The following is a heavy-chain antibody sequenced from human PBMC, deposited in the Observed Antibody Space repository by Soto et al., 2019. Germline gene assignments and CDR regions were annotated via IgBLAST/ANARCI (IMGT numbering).Heavy chain of an antibody. CDR1: GGTFTNYV. D-gene: IGHD6-13*01. J-gene: IGHJ6*02. Sequence: VQLVQSGAEVEKPGSSVKVSCKGSGGTFTNYVITWVRQAPGQGLEWMGEIIPAFGTAKYAQKFQGRVTITADASTRTAYMELSSLRSEDSAVFYGARARIAAARDYYYYALDVWGQGTTVTVTS. CDR3: ARARIAAARDYYYYALDV. CDR2: IIPAFGTA. V-gene: IGHV1-69*01.